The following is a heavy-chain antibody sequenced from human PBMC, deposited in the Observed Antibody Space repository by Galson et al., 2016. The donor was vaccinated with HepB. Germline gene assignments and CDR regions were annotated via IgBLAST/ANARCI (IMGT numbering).Heavy chain of an antibody. CDR2: IYSGGST. CDR1: GFTVSNNY. CDR3: AKDGYFASGSALYGMDV. D-gene: IGHD3-10*01. J-gene: IGHJ6*02. Sequence: SLRLSCAASGFTVSNNYMRWVRQAPGKGLEWVSLIYSGGSTYYADSVKGRFTISRDSSKNTVYLQMNSLRVEDTALYYCAKDGYFASGSALYGMDVWGQGTTVTVSS. V-gene: IGHV3-66*01.